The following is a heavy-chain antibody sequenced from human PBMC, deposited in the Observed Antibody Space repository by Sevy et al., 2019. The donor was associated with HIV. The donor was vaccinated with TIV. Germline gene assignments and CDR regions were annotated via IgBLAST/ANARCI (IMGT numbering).Heavy chain of an antibody. CDR1: GGTFSSYA. CDR3: ARGPRGGYDSSGYYYGYNWFDP. D-gene: IGHD3-22*01. V-gene: IGHV1-69*13. J-gene: IGHJ5*02. CDR2: IIPIFGTA. Sequence: ASVKVSCKASGGTFSSYAISWVRQAPGQGLEWMGRIIPIFGTANYAQKFQGRVTITADESTSTAYMELSSLRSEDTAVYYCARGPRGGYDSSGYYYGYNWFDPWGQGTLVTVSS.